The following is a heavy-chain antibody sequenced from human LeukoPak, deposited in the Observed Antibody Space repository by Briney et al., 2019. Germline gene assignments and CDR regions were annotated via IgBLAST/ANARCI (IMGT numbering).Heavy chain of an antibody. CDR3: ARAEARGAMLPGY. CDR1: GFTFSSYG. CDR2: ISSSSSYI. J-gene: IGHJ4*02. V-gene: IGHV3-21*01. Sequence: PGGYLRLSCAASGFTFSSYGMNWVRRAPGKGLEWVSSISSSSSYIYYADSVKGRFTISRDNAKNSLYLQMNSLRAEDTAVYYCARAEARGAMLPGYWGQGTLVTVSS. D-gene: IGHD3-10*01.